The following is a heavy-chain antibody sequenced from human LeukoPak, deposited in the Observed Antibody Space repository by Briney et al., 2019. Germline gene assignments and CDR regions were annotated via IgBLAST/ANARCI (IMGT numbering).Heavy chain of an antibody. Sequence: GGSLRLSCVASGFTFTTYWMHCVRQAPGKGLVWVSRINGDGSNSNYADSVKGRFTISRDNARNTLYLQMNGLRAEDTALYYCARTSPTSHFDFWGQGTLFTVSS. J-gene: IGHJ4*02. CDR2: INGDGSNS. V-gene: IGHV3-74*01. CDR1: GFTFTTYW. D-gene: IGHD4-11*01. CDR3: ARTSPTSHFDF.